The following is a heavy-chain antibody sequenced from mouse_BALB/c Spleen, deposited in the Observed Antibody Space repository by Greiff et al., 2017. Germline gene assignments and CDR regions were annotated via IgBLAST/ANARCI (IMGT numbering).Heavy chain of an antibody. Sequence: QVQLQQPGAELVKPGASVKLSCKASGYTFTSYWMHWVKQRPGQGLEWIGEINPSNGRTNYNEKFKSKATLTVDKSSSTAYMQLSSLTSEDSAVYYCARSRGQDYWGQGTTLTVSS. CDR1: GYTFTSYW. CDR3: ARSRGQDY. V-gene: IGHV1S81*02. CDR2: INPSNGRT. D-gene: IGHD3-3*01. J-gene: IGHJ2*01.